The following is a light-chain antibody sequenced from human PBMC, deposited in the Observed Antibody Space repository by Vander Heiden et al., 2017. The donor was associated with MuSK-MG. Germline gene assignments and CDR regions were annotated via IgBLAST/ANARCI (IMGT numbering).Light chain of an antibody. CDR1: NSDIGSSNY. CDR2: DVS. J-gene: IGLJ3*02. Sequence: QSALTHPASVSGSPGQSITISCTGTNSDIGSSNYVSWYQQHPGEAPRRRIFDVSDRPSGVSVRFSGSKSGNTASLTISGLQTEDEADYYCSSYTTMTTRVFGGGTKLTVL. CDR3: SSYTTMTTRV. V-gene: IGLV2-14*03.